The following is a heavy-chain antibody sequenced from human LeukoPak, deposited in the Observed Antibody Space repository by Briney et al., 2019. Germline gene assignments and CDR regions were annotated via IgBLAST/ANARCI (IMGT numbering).Heavy chain of an antibody. J-gene: IGHJ4*01. D-gene: IGHD6-19*01. Sequence: GESLKISCKGSGYSFTSYWIAWVRQMPGKGLEWMGNIYPGDSDTRYSPAFQGQVTISGDKSSSTAYLQWRSLKASDTAMYYCARMGLAVAGNGGAFDYWGQGALVTVSS. V-gene: IGHV5-51*01. CDR2: IYPGDSDT. CDR1: GYSFTSYW. CDR3: ARMGLAVAGNGGAFDY.